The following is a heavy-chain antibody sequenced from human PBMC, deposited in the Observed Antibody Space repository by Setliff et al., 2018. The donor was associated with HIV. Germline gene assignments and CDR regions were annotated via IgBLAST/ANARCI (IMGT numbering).Heavy chain of an antibody. V-gene: IGHV1-69*13. Sequence: SVKVSCKASGGAFSSYAISWVRQAPGQGLEWMGGIIPILGTAHYAQDFQGRVTITADESTATAYVELNSLTSEDTAVYFCARDFQHYDYVWGSYRSLAYWGQGTLVTVS. J-gene: IGHJ4*02. CDR2: IIPILGTA. CDR3: ARDFQHYDYVWGSYRSLAY. D-gene: IGHD3-16*02. CDR1: GGAFSSYA.